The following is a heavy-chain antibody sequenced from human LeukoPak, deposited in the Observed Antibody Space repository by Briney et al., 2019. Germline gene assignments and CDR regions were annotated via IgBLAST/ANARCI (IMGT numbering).Heavy chain of an antibody. D-gene: IGHD2-15*01. V-gene: IGHV3-74*01. Sequence: QPGGSLRLSCAASGFTFSSYWMHWVRQAPGKGLVWVSRINNDESSISYADSVKGRFIISRDNAKNSLYVRMNSLRAEDTAIYYCARDGYCTGGSCCADYWGPGTLVTVSS. CDR1: GFTFSSYW. CDR3: ARDGYCTGGSCCADY. CDR2: INNDESSI. J-gene: IGHJ4*02.